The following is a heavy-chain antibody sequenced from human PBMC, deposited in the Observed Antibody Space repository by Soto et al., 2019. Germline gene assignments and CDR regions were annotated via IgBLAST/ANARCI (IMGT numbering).Heavy chain of an antibody. CDR3: AGDFGSDGYNWFDY. Sequence: QVQLQESGPGLVKPSQTLSLTCTVSGGSISSGGYYWSWIRQHPGKGLEWIGYVYYSGSTYYNPSPKGRVTISVDTSKNPFSVKLSFLTAADTAVYYCAGDFGSDGYNWFDYWGQGTLVAVSA. CDR2: VYYSGST. CDR1: GGSISSGGYY. J-gene: IGHJ4*02. D-gene: IGHD1-1*01. V-gene: IGHV4-31*03.